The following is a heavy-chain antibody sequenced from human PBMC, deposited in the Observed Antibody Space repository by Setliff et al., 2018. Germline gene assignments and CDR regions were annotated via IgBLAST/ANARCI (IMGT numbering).Heavy chain of an antibody. D-gene: IGHD3-9*01. CDR2: MYYGGGGST. J-gene: IGHJ4*02. V-gene: IGHV4-39*07. CDR3: ARAPRYFDPTGSYFDY. CDR1: GGSINSGSYF. Sequence: PSETLSLTCTVSGGSINSGSYFWAWIRQPPGKGLEWIGSMYYGGGGSTYYNASLKSRVTIPVDTSKNQFSLKLNSVTAADTAVYYCARAPRYFDPTGSYFDYWGQGTLVTVSS.